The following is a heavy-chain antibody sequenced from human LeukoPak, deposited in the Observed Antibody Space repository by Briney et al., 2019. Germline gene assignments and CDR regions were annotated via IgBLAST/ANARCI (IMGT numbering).Heavy chain of an antibody. CDR1: GGSISSYY. CDR2: IYYSGST. D-gene: IGHD1-26*01. Sequence: SETLSLTCTVSGGSISSYYWSWIRQPPGKGLEWIGYIYYSGSTNYNPSLKSRVTISVDTSKNQFSLKLSSVTAADTAVYYCARDPTTEDAFDIWGQGTMVTVSS. V-gene: IGHV4-59*01. CDR3: ARDPTTEDAFDI. J-gene: IGHJ3*02.